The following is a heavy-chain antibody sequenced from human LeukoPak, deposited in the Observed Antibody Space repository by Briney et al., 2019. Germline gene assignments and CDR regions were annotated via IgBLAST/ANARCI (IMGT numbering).Heavy chain of an antibody. J-gene: IGHJ3*02. V-gene: IGHV3-30*04. D-gene: IGHD1-14*01. CDR2: IFSEGSHK. CDR1: GFTFRNYA. CDR3: ARDDKARNYGSAFDI. Sequence: GGSLRLSCTASGFTFRNYAMHWVRQAPGKGLEWVADIFSEGSHKYYADAVKGRLTISKDDSKNTLYLEMNSLRPDDTALYYCARDDKARNYGSAFDIWGQGTMVTVSS.